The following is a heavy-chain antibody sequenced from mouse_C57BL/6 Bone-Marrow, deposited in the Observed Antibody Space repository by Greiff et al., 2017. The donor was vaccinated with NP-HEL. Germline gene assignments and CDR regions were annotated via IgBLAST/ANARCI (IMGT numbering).Heavy chain of an antibody. CDR1: GFTFSSYA. J-gene: IGHJ2*01. CDR2: ISDGGSYT. CDR3: ASRLFDY. Sequence: EVKLMESGGGLVKPGGSLKLSCAASGFTFSSYAMSWVRQTPEKRLEWVATISDGGSYTYYPDNVKGRFTISRDNAKNNLYLQMSHLKSEDTAMYYCASRLFDYWGQGTTLTVSS. V-gene: IGHV5-4*03.